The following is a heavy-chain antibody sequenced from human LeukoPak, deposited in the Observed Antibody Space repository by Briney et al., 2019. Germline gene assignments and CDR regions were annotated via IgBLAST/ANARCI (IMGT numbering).Heavy chain of an antibody. CDR2: INSDGSST. J-gene: IGHJ6*03. Sequence: GGSLRLSCAASGFTFSSYWMHWVRQAPGKGLVWVSRINSDGSSTSYADSVKGRFTISRDNSKKILYLQMNSLRAEDTAVYYCAKTPYYYYMDVWGKGTTVTVSS. CDR3: AKTPYYYYMDV. V-gene: IGHV3-74*01. CDR1: GFTFSSYW.